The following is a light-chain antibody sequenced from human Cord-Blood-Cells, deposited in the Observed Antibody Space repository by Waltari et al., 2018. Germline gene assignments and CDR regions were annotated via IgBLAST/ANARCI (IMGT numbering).Light chain of an antibody. CDR1: QSISSY. CDR3: QQSYSTPPLT. CDR2: AAS. Sequence: DIQMTQSPSSLSASLADRVTITCRASQSISSYLNWYQQKPEKAPKLLIYAASSFQSGVPSRFSGSGSGTDFILIISSLQPEDFATYYCQQSYSTPPLTFGGGTKVEIK. V-gene: IGKV1-39*01. J-gene: IGKJ4*01.